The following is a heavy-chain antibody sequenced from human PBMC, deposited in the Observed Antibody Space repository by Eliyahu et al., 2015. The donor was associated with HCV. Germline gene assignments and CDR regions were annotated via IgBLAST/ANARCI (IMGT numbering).Heavy chain of an antibody. V-gene: IGHV1-69*01. CDR3: ARPSADNSGISKPFDY. D-gene: IGHD6-19*01. CDR2: ITPIFGTG. CDR1: GGTFSTYT. Sequence: QVQLVQSGAEVKKPGSSVXVSCKASGGTFSTYTISWVRQAPGQGLEWMGGITPIFGTGNYAQKFRGRVTITADESTSTAYMELSSLRSEDTAAYYCARPSADNSGISKPFDYWGQGTLVTVSS. J-gene: IGHJ4*02.